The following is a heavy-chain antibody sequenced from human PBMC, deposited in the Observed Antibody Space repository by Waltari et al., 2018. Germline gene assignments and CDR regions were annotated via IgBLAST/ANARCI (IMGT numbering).Heavy chain of an antibody. CDR3: ARALLLDYEGGGY. Sequence: QVQLVESGVGVVPPGGSLRLSCAASGFTFSLYPMHWVRQAPGKGLERLAVTTADGNVKHQAVAVMGRFTISRDNSKDTLCLDMNSLRPDDTAVDYCARALLLDYEGGGYWGQGTLVTVSS. CDR2: TTADGNVK. V-gene: IGHV3-30*03. D-gene: IGHD4-17*01. CDR1: GFTFSLYP. J-gene: IGHJ4*02.